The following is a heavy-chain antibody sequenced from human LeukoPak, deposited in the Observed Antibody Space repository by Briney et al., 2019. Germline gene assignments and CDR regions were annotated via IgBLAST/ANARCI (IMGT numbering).Heavy chain of an antibody. CDR3: ARGPDYYGSGSYYRANWFDP. CDR1: GFTFSSYA. D-gene: IGHD3-10*01. J-gene: IGHJ5*02. V-gene: IGHV3-30*04. CDR2: ISYDGSNK. Sequence: GGSLRLSCAASGFTFSSYAMHWVRQAPGKGLEWVAVISYDGSNKYYADSVKGRFTVSRDNSKNTLYLQMNSLRAEDTAVYYCARGPDYYGSGSYYRANWFDPWGQGTLVTVSS.